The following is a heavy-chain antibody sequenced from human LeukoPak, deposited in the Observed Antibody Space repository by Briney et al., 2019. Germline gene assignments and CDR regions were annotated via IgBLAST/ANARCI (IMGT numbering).Heavy chain of an antibody. J-gene: IGHJ3*02. CDR2: IYYSGST. D-gene: IGHD6-13*01. CDR1: GGSVSSGSYY. V-gene: IGHV4-61*01. CDR3: ARDGAAAGFDAFDI. Sequence: SETLSLTCTVSGGSVSSGSYYWSWIRQPPGKGLEWIGYIYYSGSTNYNPSLKSRVTISVDTSKNQFSLKLSSVTAADTAVYYCARDGAAAGFDAFDIWGQGTMVTVSS.